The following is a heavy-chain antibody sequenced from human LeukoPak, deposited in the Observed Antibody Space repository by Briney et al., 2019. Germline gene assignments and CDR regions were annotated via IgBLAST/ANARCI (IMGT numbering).Heavy chain of an antibody. Sequence: GGSLRLSCKASGFSFSNYDMNWVRQAPGKGLEWISYISRSGRTVTYADSVGGRSSLSRDNARNALSLQLDSLRVEDTAVYYCARDLLDTATAWGQRTLVVVSS. D-gene: IGHD2-15*01. CDR1: GFSFSNYD. CDR2: ISRSGRTV. CDR3: ARDLLDTATA. V-gene: IGHV3-48*03. J-gene: IGHJ5*02.